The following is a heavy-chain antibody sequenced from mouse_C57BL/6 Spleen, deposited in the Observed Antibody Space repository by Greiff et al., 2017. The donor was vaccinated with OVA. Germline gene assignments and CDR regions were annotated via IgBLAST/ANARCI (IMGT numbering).Heavy chain of an antibody. V-gene: IGHV1-64*01. CDR3: ARQLPRGYFDY. CDR2: IHPNSGST. Sequence: QVQLQQPGAELVKPGASVKLSCKASGYTFTSYWMHWVKQRPGQGLEWIGMIHPNSGSTNYNEKFKSKATLTVDKSSSTAYMQLSSLTSEDSAVYYCARQLPRGYFDYWGQGTTLTVSS. D-gene: IGHD4-1*02. J-gene: IGHJ2*01. CDR1: GYTFTSYW.